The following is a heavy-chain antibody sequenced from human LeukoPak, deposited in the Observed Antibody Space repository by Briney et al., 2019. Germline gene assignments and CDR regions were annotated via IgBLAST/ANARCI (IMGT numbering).Heavy chain of an antibody. V-gene: IGHV4-59*01. CDR1: GGSISSYY. Sequence: PSETLSLTCTVSGGSISSYYWSWIRQPPGKGLEWIGYIYYSGSTNYNPSLKSRVTISVDTSKNQFSLKLSSVAAADTAVYYCARGSLLWFGELYDYYYYGMDVWGQGTTVTVSS. CDR3: ARGSLLWFGELYDYYYYGMDV. J-gene: IGHJ6*02. D-gene: IGHD3-10*01. CDR2: IYYSGST.